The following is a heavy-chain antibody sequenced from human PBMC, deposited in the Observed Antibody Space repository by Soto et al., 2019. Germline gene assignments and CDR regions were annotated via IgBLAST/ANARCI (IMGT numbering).Heavy chain of an antibody. CDR3: ARVDIAAAGHFDY. V-gene: IGHV3-21*01. Sequence: EVQLVESGGGLVKPGGSLRLSCAASGFTFSSYSMNWVRQAPGKGLEWVSSISSSSSYIYYADSVKGRFTISRDNAKNSLYLQMTSLRAEDTAVYYCARVDIAAAGHFDYWGQGTLVTVSS. CDR2: ISSSSSYI. D-gene: IGHD6-13*01. CDR1: GFTFSSYS. J-gene: IGHJ4*02.